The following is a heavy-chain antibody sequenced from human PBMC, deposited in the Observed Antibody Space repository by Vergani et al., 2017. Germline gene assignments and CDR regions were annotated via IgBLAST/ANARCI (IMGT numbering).Heavy chain of an antibody. J-gene: IGHJ3*02. Sequence: QVQLVQSGAEVKKPGSSVKVSCKASGGTFSSYAISWVRQAPGQGLEWMGGIIPIFGTANYAQKFQGRVTITADKSTSTAYMELGSLRSEDTAVYYCARHLGYCSSTSCYRRAFDIWGQGTMVTVSS. V-gene: IGHV1-69*14. D-gene: IGHD2-2*01. CDR3: ARHLGYCSSTSCYRRAFDI. CDR2: IIPIFGTA. CDR1: GGTFSSYA.